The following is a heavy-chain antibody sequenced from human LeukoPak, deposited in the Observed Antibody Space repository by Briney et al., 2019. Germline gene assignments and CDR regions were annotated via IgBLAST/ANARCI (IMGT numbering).Heavy chain of an antibody. J-gene: IGHJ6*02. CDR1: GGTFSSYA. D-gene: IGHD2-2*01. CDR2: IIPIFGTA. CDR3: ARSGGIVVVPAAPRPYYYYYGMDV. V-gene: IGHV1-69*13. Sequence: SVKVSCKASGGTFSSYAISWVRQAPGQGLEWMGGIIPIFGTANYAQKFQGRVTITADESTSTAYMELSSLRSEDTAVYYCARSGGIVVVPAAPRPYYYYYGMDVWGQGTTVTVSS.